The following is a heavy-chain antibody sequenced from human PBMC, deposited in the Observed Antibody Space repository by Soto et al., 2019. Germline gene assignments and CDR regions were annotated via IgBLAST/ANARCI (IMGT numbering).Heavy chain of an antibody. J-gene: IGHJ6*02. CDR2: IYHSGST. CDR1: GYSISSGYY. V-gene: IGHV4-38-2*01. CDR3: ARGHVGYYYYYGMDV. Sequence: SETLSLTCAVSGYSISSGYYWGWIRQPPGKGLEWIGTIYHSGSTYYNPSLKSRVTISVDTSKNQFSLKLSSVTAADTALYYCARGHVGYYYYYGMDVWGQGTTVTVSS.